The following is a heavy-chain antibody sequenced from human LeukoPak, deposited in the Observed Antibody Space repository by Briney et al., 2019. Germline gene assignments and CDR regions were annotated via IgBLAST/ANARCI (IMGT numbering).Heavy chain of an antibody. D-gene: IGHD3-22*01. CDR3: ARDRPNYYDSSGSYYFDY. J-gene: IGHJ4*02. CDR2: IYYSGST. CDR1: GGSISSSSYY. V-gene: IGHV4-39*07. Sequence: SETLSLTCTVSGGSISSSSYYWGWIRQPPGKGLEWIGSIYYSGSTYYNPSLKSRVTISVDTSKNQFSLKLSSVTAADTAVYYCARDRPNYYDSSGSYYFDYWGQGTLVTVSS.